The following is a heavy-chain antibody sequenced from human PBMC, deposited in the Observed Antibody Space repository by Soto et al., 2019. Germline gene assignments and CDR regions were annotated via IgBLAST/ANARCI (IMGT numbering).Heavy chain of an antibody. CDR3: SRDLGS. CDR2: TRNKANSYTT. V-gene: IGHV3-72*01. Sequence: EVQLVESGGNLVQPGGSLRLSCAASGFTFSDHHMDWVRQAPGKGLEWVGRTRNKANSYTTEYAASVKGRFTISRDDSKKSLYLKMNSLKTEDTDVYYCSRDLGSWGQGTLVTVSS. CDR1: GFTFSDHH. J-gene: IGHJ5*02.